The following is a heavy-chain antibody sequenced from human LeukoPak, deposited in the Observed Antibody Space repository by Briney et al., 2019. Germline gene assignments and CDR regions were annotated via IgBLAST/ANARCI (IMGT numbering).Heavy chain of an antibody. Sequence: ASVNVSCKAAGGTFSSYAISGVRQAPGQGLDGMGRIIPILGIANYVQKFQGRVTITADKSTSTAYMELSSLRPEDTAVYYCARRPLTGVTLFDYWGQGTLVTVSS. CDR3: ARRPLTGVTLFDY. CDR1: GGTFSSYA. V-gene: IGHV1-69*04. J-gene: IGHJ4*02. CDR2: IIPILGIA. D-gene: IGHD3-10*01.